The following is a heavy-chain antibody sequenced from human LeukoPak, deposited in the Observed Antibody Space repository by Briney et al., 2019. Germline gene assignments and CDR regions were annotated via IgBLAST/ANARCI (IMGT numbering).Heavy chain of an antibody. J-gene: IGHJ6*03. CDR3: ARDSSRYYYYMDV. V-gene: IGHV4-34*01. CDR1: GGSFSGFY. D-gene: IGHD2-21*01. CDR2: IYYSGST. Sequence: SETLSLTCAVYGGSFSGFYWTWIRQPPGKGLEWIGSIYYSGSTYYNPSLKSRVTISVDTSKNQFSLKLSSVTAADTAVYYCARDSSRYYYYMDVWGKGTTVTVSS.